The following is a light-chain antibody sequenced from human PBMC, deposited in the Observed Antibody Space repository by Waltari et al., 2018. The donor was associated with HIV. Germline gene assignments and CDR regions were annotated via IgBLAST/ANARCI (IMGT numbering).Light chain of an antibody. CDR1: RRYVGRYHL. CDR2: EVT. J-gene: IGLJ1*01. CDR3: CSYAGSRTYV. V-gene: IGLV2-23*02. Sequence: QSALTQPAAVSGSPGQSLTLSCTGTRRYVGRYHLCSWYQQYPGKGPKLMIYEVTKRPSGVSNRFSGSKSGNTASLTISGLQAEDEADYYCCSYAGSRTYVFGTGTKVPVL.